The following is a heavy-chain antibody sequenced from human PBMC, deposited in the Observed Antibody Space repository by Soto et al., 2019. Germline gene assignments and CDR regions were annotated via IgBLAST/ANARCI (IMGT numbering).Heavy chain of an antibody. Sequence: GGSLRLSCAASGFTFSSYSMNWVRQAPGKGLEWVSSISSSSYIYYADSVKGRFTISRDNAKNSLYLQMNSLRAEDTAVYYCARDARGIYCSGGSCHGIDYWGQGTLVTVSS. D-gene: IGHD2-15*01. V-gene: IGHV3-21*01. CDR3: ARDARGIYCSGGSCHGIDY. J-gene: IGHJ4*02. CDR1: GFTFSSYS. CDR2: ISSSSYI.